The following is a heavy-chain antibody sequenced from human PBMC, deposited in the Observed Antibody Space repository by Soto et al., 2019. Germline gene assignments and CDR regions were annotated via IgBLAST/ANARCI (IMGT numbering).Heavy chain of an antibody. V-gene: IGHV1-18*01. D-gene: IGHD6-13*01. Sequence: QVQLVQSGAEVKRPGASVRVSCKASGYTFTSYGISWVRQAPGQGLEWMGWISAYNGKTNYAQRLQGRVTMTTDTSKSTAYMELRSLRSDDTAVYYCARDSSNWPEYFQHWGQGTLVTVSS. CDR3: ARDSSNWPEYFQH. CDR1: GYTFTSYG. J-gene: IGHJ1*01. CDR2: ISAYNGKT.